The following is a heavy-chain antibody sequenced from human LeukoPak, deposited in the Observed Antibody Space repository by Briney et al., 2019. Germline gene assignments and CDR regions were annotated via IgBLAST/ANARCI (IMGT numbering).Heavy chain of an antibody. CDR1: GGSISGYY. CDR3: ARDGYNYLDY. Sequence: SETLSLTCTVSGGSISGYYWSWIRQPPGKGLEWLGYIYYSGSTYYNPSLKSRVTMSVDMSRNQFSLNLSSVTAADTVVYYCARDGYNYLDYWGQGTLVTVSS. J-gene: IGHJ4*02. D-gene: IGHD5-24*01. CDR2: IYYSGST. V-gene: IGHV4-59*01.